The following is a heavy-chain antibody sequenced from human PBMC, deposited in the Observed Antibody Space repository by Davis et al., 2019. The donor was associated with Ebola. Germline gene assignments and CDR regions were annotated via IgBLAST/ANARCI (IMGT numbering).Heavy chain of an antibody. CDR3: ARNEDV. V-gene: IGHV1-3*04. CDR2: INTGNGDT. Sequence: ASVKVSCKASGYTFTSYAISWVRQAPGQGLEWMGWINTGNGDTRYSRKFQDRVTITRDTSASTAYMELYSLRSEDTAVYYCARNEDVWGQGTTVTVSS. J-gene: IGHJ6*02. CDR1: GYTFTSYA.